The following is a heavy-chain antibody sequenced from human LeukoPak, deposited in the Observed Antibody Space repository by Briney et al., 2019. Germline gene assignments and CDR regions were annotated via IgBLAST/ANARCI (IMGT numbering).Heavy chain of an antibody. D-gene: IGHD1-26*01. CDR2: VYYSGRT. Sequence: SETLSLTCTVSGDSVRSDTYYWSWIRQPPGKGLEWIGFVYYSGRTNYNASLKSRVTMSVDTSKNQFSLMLRSVTAADTAVYYCARGYSGSYGRFDYWGQGTLVTVSS. V-gene: IGHV4-61*01. J-gene: IGHJ4*02. CDR3: ARGYSGSYGRFDY. CDR1: GDSVRSDTYY.